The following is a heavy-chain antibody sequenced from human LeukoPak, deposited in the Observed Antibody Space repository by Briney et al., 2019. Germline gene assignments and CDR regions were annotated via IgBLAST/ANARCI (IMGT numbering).Heavy chain of an antibody. Sequence: SVKVSCKTSGYTFTHYAMNWVRQAPGQGLEWMGRIIPILGIANYAQKFQGRVTITADKSTSTAYMELSSLRSEDTAVYYCARDLMSGSYTPFDYWGQGTLVTVSS. CDR1: GYTFTHYA. CDR2: IIPILGIA. J-gene: IGHJ4*02. D-gene: IGHD1-26*01. V-gene: IGHV1-69*04. CDR3: ARDLMSGSYTPFDY.